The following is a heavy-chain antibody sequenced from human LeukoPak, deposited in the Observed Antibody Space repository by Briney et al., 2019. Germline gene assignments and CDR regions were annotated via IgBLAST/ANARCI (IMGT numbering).Heavy chain of an antibody. CDR1: GFTFSSYA. D-gene: IGHD3-9*01. J-gene: IGHJ4*02. Sequence: GGSLRLCCAASGFTFSSYAMHWVGQAPGKGLEGVAVISYDGSNKYYADSVKGRFTISRDNSKNTLYLQMNSLRAEDTAVYYCARGVLLVKPFDYWGQGTLVTVSS. CDR2: ISYDGSNK. V-gene: IGHV3-30-3*01. CDR3: ARGVLLVKPFDY.